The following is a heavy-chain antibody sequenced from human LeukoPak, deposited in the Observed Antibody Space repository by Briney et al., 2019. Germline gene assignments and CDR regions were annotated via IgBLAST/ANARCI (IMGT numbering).Heavy chain of an antibody. V-gene: IGHV1-18*01. CDR2: ISAYNGNT. D-gene: IGHD4-23*01. Sequence: ASVKVSCKASGYTFTSYGISWVRQAPGQGLEWMGRISAYNGNTNYAQKLQGRVTMTTDTSTSTAYMELRSLRSDDTAVYYCARLSYGGNSYYYYYMDVWGKGTTVTVSS. CDR3: ARLSYGGNSYYYYYMDV. J-gene: IGHJ6*03. CDR1: GYTFTSYG.